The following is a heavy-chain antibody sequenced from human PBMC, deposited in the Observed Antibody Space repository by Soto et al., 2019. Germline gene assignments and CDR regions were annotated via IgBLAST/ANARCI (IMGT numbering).Heavy chain of an antibody. CDR3: AKSGSSGWRDFDY. D-gene: IGHD6-19*01. CDR2: ISYSGST. Sequence: PSETLSLTCSVSSGSISNYYWSWIRQPPGMGLEWIGYISYSGSTSYSPSLKSRVTISLDTSKKQFSLKVSSVTAADTAVYYCAKSGSSGWRDFDYWGPGTLVTVSS. CDR1: SGSISNYY. J-gene: IGHJ4*02. V-gene: IGHV4-59*01.